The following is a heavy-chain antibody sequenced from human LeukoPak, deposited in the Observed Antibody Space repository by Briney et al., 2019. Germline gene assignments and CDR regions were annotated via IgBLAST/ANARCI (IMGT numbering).Heavy chain of an antibody. Sequence: GGSLRLSCAASGFTFNNYAINWVRQAPGKGLEWVSGISGSAGTTYNADSVKGRFTISRDNSKNTLFLQMNSLRAGDTAVYYCAKSRGGSYYYAPFDYWGQGTLVTVSS. D-gene: IGHD3-22*01. CDR2: ISGSAGTT. CDR3: AKSRGGSYYYAPFDY. V-gene: IGHV3-23*01. J-gene: IGHJ4*02. CDR1: GFTFNNYA.